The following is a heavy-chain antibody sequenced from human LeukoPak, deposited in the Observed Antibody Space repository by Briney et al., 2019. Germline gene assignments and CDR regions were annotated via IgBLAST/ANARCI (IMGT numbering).Heavy chain of an antibody. D-gene: IGHD3-16*01. V-gene: IGHV1-2*02. J-gene: IGHJ5*02. CDR3: ARASFRVKWFDP. CDR1: GYTFTGYY. Sequence: RGASVKVSCKASGYTFTGYYMHWVRQAPGQGLEWMGLINPNSGGTNYAQQFQGRVTMTRDTSISTAYMELSRLRSDDTAVYYCARASFRVKWFDPWGQGTLVTVSS. CDR2: INPNSGGT.